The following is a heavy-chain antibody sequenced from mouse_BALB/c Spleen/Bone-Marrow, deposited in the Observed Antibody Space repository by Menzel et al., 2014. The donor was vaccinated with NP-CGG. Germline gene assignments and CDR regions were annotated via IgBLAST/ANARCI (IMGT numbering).Heavy chain of an antibody. V-gene: IGHV1-19*01. Sequence: VQLQQSGPELVEPGASVKMSCKASGYTFTDYYMDWVKLSHGESFEWIGRVNPHNGGTNYNQKFKGRATLTVDKSSSTAYMELSSLTSEDSAVYYCARSWNYYSMDYWGQGTSVTVSS. CDR3: ARSWNYYSMDY. CDR1: GYTFTDYY. J-gene: IGHJ4*01. CDR2: VNPHNGGT.